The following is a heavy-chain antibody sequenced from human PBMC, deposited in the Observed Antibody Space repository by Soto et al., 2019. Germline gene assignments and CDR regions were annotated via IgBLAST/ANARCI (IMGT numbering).Heavy chain of an antibody. Sequence: SGPTLVNPTQTLTLTCTFSGFSLSTSGMCVSWIRQPPGKALEWLARIDWDVYKYYSTSLKTRLTIFKDTSKNQVVLTMTNMDPVDTATYYCARITVTNYFDYWGQGTLVTVSS. V-gene: IGHV2-70*11. CDR2: IDWDVYK. D-gene: IGHD4-17*01. CDR1: GFSLSTSGMC. CDR3: ARITVTNYFDY. J-gene: IGHJ4*02.